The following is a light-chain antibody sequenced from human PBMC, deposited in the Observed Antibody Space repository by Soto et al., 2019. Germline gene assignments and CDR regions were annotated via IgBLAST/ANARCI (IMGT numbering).Light chain of an antibody. Sequence: ETVLTHSPGTVSLSPGERATLSCRTSQSVNSNYLAWYQQKPGQAPRLLIYGVFNRATGIPDRFSGSGSGTDFTLTISRLEPEDSAVYYCQHYDGSPRTFGQGTKLEIK. V-gene: IGKV3-20*01. CDR3: QHYDGSPRT. CDR2: GVF. CDR1: QSVNSNY. J-gene: IGKJ2*01.